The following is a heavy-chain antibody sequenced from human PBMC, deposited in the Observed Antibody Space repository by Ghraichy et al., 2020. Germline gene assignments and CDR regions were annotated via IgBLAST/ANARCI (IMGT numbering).Heavy chain of an antibody. J-gene: IGHJ6*02. CDR2: INPNSGGT. D-gene: IGHD7-27*01. CDR1: GYTFTGYT. V-gene: IGHV1-2*02. Sequence: ASVKVSCKASGYTFTGYTMHWVRHAPGQGLEWMGWINPNSGGTNYAQKFEGRVTMTRDTSISTVYMELIRLTSDDTAVYYCARLGMDVWGQGNPGHRLL. CDR3: ARLGMDV.